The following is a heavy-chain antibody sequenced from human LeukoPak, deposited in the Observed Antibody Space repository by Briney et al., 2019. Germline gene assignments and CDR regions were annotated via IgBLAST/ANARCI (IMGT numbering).Heavy chain of an antibody. CDR1: GASITSYY. Sequence: SETLSLTCTVSGASITSYYWSWIRQPPGKGLEWIGYIYYSGSTTYKPSLKSRVTLSVDTSKNQFSLKLSSVTAADTAVYYCARLSIVGATNFDYWGQGTLVTVSS. J-gene: IGHJ4*02. CDR2: IYYSGST. V-gene: IGHV4-59*08. D-gene: IGHD1-26*01. CDR3: ARLSIVGATNFDY.